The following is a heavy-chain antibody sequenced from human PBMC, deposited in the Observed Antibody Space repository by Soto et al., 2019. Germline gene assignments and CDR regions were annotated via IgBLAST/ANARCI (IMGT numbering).Heavy chain of an antibody. Sequence: PGESLKISCQCSGYTFSNFWIGWVRQLPGQGLEWMGIIYPGDHETRYSPSFLGKVTISAEKSINTAYLQWSSLEAADGAFYFCARRPRSSPYFDVWGQGALVTVSS. CDR2: IYPGDHET. CDR1: GYTFSNFW. D-gene: IGHD6-13*01. V-gene: IGHV5-51*01. J-gene: IGHJ4*02. CDR3: ARRPRSSPYFDV.